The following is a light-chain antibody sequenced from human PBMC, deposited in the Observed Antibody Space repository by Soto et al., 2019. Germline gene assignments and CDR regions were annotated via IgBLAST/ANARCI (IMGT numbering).Light chain of an antibody. V-gene: IGKV4-1*01. Sequence: IVMTQSPDSLAVSLGERATINCKSSQSVLYSSNNKNYLAWYQQKPGQPPKLLIYWASTREFGVPDRFSGSGSGTDFTLTISSLQAEDMAVYYCQQYYSTPYTFGQGTKLEIK. CDR1: QSVLYSSNNKNY. CDR2: WAS. J-gene: IGKJ2*01. CDR3: QQYYSTPYT.